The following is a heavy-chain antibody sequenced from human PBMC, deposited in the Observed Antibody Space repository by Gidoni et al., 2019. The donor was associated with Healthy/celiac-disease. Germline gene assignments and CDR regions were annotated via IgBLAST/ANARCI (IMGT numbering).Heavy chain of an antibody. CDR2: YIPIFGTA. CDR1: GGTFSSYA. V-gene: IGHV1-69*01. J-gene: IGHJ4*02. D-gene: IGHD6-13*01. Sequence: QVQLVQSGAEVKKPGSSVKVSCKASGGTFSSYASSWVRQAPGPGLEWMGGYIPIFGTANYAQKFQGRVTITADESTSTAYMELSSLRSEDTAVYYCARDLSGTAAGPAGGNYWGQGTLVTVSS. CDR3: ARDLSGTAAGPAGGNY.